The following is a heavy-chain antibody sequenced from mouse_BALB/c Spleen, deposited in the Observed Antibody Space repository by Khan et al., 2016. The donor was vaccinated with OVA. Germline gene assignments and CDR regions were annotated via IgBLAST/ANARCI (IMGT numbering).Heavy chain of an antibody. D-gene: IGHD1-1*01. Sequence: EVELVESGGGLVQPGGSRKLSCAASGFTFSSFGMHWVRQAPEKGLEWVAYISSGSNTIYYADTVKGRFTISRDTPKNTLFLHMTSLRAENTAMYYCARGNYYGSSYVGYWGQGTTLTVSS. CDR3: ARGNYYGSSYVGY. CDR1: GFTFSSFG. CDR2: ISSGSNTI. V-gene: IGHV5-17*02. J-gene: IGHJ2*01.